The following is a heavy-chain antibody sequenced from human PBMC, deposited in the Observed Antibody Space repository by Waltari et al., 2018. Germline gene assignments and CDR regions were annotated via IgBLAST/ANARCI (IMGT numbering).Heavy chain of an antibody. CDR3: ARLVEAVAGIKSLFFDY. Sequence: QLQLQESGPGLVKPSETLSLTCTVSGGSISSSSYYWGWIRQPPGKGLEWIGSIYYSGSTYYNPSLKSRVTISVDTSKNQFSLKLSSVTAADTAVYYCARLVEAVAGIKSLFFDYWGQGTLVTVSS. CDR1: GGSISSSSYY. V-gene: IGHV4-39*01. D-gene: IGHD6-19*01. J-gene: IGHJ4*02. CDR2: IYYSGST.